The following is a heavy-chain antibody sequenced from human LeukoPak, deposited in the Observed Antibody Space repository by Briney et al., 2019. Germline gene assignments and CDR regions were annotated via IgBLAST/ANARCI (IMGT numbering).Heavy chain of an antibody. V-gene: IGHV4-34*01. Sequence: PSETLSLTCAVYGGSFSGYYWSWIRQPPGKGLEWIGEINHSGSTNYNPSLKSRVTISVDTSKNQFSLKLSSVTAADTAMYYCARGAYRFDYWGQGTLVTVSS. CDR2: INHSGST. J-gene: IGHJ4*02. CDR1: GGSFSGYY. CDR3: ARGAYRFDY. D-gene: IGHD1-1*01.